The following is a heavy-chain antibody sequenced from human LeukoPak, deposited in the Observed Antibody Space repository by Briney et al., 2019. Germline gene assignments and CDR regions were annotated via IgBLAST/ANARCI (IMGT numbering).Heavy chain of an antibody. D-gene: IGHD5-18*01. Sequence: ASVKFSCKASGYTFPRYGISWVRQAPGQGLEWMGWISTYDGNTNYAQILQGRVTMTTDTSATTAYMELRNLRSDDTAVYYCAGRPDTAIVPIFDYWGQGTLVTVSS. J-gene: IGHJ4*02. V-gene: IGHV1-18*04. CDR2: ISTYDGNT. CDR3: AGRPDTAIVPIFDY. CDR1: GYTFPRYG.